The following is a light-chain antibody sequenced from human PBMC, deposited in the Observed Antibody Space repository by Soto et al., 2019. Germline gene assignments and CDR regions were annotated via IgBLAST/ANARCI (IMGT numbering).Light chain of an antibody. Sequence: QSALTQPPSASGSPGQSVTISCTGTRSDVGAYKYVSWYQQHPGKAPKLMIYEVSKRPSGVPDRFSGSKSGNTASLTVSGLQAEDEADYYCSSYAGSNTHVVFGGGTKVTVL. CDR2: EVS. CDR1: RSDVGAYKY. J-gene: IGLJ2*01. CDR3: SSYAGSNTHVV. V-gene: IGLV2-8*01.